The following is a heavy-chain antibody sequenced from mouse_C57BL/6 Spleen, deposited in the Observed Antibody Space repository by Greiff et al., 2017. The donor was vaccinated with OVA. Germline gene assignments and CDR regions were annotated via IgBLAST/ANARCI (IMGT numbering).Heavy chain of an antibody. CDR2: IDPETGGT. Sequence: VQGVESGAELVRPGASVTLSCKASGYTFTDYEMHWVKQTPVHGLEWIGAIDPETGGTAYNQKFKGKAILTADKSSSTAYMELRSLTSEDSAVYYCTKYYGRRDWYFDVWGTGTTVTVSS. CDR1: GYTFTDYE. CDR3: TKYYGRRDWYFDV. D-gene: IGHD1-1*01. V-gene: IGHV1-15*01. J-gene: IGHJ1*03.